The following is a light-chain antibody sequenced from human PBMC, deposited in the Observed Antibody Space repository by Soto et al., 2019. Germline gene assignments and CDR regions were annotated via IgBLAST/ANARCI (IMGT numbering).Light chain of an antibody. V-gene: IGKV3-15*01. CDR1: QSIRSN. CDR3: QQYHNWPPNT. CDR2: GAS. J-gene: IGKJ1*01. Sequence: EIVLTQSPSTLSVSPWERATLSFMASQSIRSNLAWYQHKPGQAPRLLIFGASSRATGIPARFSGSGSGTDFTLTISGLQSEDFAVYYCQQYHNWPPNTFGQGTKVDIK.